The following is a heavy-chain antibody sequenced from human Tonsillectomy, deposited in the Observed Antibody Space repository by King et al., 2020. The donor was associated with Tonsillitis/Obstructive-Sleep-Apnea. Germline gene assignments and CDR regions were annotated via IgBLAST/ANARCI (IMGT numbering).Heavy chain of an antibody. D-gene: IGHD4-17*01. CDR2: ISYDGSNK. CDR3: ARNPYGDYYFDY. J-gene: IGHJ4*02. Sequence: VQLVESGGGVVQPGRSLRLSWAASGFTFSSYALHWVRQAPGKGLEWVAIISYDGSNKYYADSVEGRFTISRDNSKNTLYLQMNSLRSEDTAMYYCARNPYGDYYFDYWGQGTLVTVSS. CDR1: GFTFSSYA. V-gene: IGHV3-30*01.